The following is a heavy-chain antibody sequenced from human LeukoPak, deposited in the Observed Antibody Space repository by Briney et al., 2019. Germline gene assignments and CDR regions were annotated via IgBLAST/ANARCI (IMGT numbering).Heavy chain of an antibody. J-gene: IGHJ4*02. Sequence: ASVKVSCKASGYTFTGYYMHWVRQAPGQGLEWMGWINPSSGGTNYAQKFQGRVTMTRDTSISTAYMELSRLRSDDTAVYYCARHGWGRFFDYWGQGTLVTVSS. D-gene: IGHD3-16*01. CDR3: ARHGWGRFFDY. V-gene: IGHV1-2*02. CDR2: INPSSGGT. CDR1: GYTFTGYY.